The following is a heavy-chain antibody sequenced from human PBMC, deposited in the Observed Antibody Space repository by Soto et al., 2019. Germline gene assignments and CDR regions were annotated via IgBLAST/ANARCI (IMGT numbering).Heavy chain of an antibody. CDR3: ARGVITIFGVVPIGWFDP. V-gene: IGHV4-4*02. CDR2: IYHIGST. Sequence: SETLSLTCAVSGGSISSSNWWSWVRQPPGKGLEWIGEIYHIGSTNYNPSLKSRVTISVDKSKNQFSLKLSSVTAADTAVYYCARGVITIFGVVPIGWFDPWGQGTLVTVSS. D-gene: IGHD3-3*01. J-gene: IGHJ5*02. CDR1: GGSISSSNW.